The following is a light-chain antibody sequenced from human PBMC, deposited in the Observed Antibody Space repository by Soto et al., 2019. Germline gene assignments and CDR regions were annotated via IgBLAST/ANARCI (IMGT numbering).Light chain of an antibody. J-gene: IGLJ3*02. CDR3: GTWASSLSAWV. Sequence: QSVLTQPPSVSAAPGQKVTISCSGSISNIGNNYVYWYQQLPGTAPKLLIYDNNKRPSGIPDRFSGSKSGTSATLGITGLQTGDEADYYCGTWASSLSAWVFGGGTKLTVL. CDR2: DNN. CDR1: ISNIGNNY. V-gene: IGLV1-51*01.